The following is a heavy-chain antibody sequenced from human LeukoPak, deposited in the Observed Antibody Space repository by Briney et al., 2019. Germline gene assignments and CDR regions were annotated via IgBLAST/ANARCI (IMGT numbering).Heavy chain of an antibody. CDR2: ISYDGSGK. D-gene: IGHD3-16*01. J-gene: IGHJ6*02. CDR1: GFVFSNHV. Sequence: GESLRLSCVGAGFVFSNHVIHWVRQAPGQGLEWVSMISYDGSGKHYADSVGGRLTISRDNSKSTVYLQMDSLTAEDTAIYYCARDLWGVAVAGAGKDVWGQGTTVTVSS. V-gene: IGHV3-30*04. CDR3: ARDLWGVAVAGAGKDV.